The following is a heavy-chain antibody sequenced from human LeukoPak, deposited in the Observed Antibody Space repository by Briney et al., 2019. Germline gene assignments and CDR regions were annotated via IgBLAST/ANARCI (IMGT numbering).Heavy chain of an antibody. V-gene: IGHV3-23*01. J-gene: IGHJ5*02. CDR1: GFTFSSYA. Sequence: GGSLRLSCAASGFTFSSYAMSLVRQAPGKGLEWVSAISGSGGSTYYADSVKGRFTISRDNSKNTLYLQMNSLRAEDTAVYYCAKASSGWYEGWFDPWGQGTLVTVSS. CDR3: AKASSGWYEGWFDP. D-gene: IGHD6-19*01. CDR2: ISGSGGST.